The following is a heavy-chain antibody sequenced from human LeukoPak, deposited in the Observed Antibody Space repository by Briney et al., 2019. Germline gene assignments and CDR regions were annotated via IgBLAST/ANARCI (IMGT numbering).Heavy chain of an antibody. CDR2: IYYSGST. CDR3: ARGGALRLRYFDWFPSPGGMDV. Sequence: PSETLSLTCTVSGCPISSYYWSWIRQPPGKGLEWIGYIYYSGSTNYNPSLKSRVTISVDTSKNQFSLKLSSVTAADTAVYYCARGGALRLRYFDWFPSPGGMDVWGQGTTVTVSS. D-gene: IGHD3-9*01. V-gene: IGHV4-59*01. J-gene: IGHJ6*02. CDR1: GCPISSYY.